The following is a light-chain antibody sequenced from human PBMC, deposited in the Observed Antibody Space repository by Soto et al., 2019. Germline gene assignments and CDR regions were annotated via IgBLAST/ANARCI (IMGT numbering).Light chain of an antibody. J-gene: IGKJ2*01. V-gene: IGKV3-11*01. CDR2: DPF. CDR1: QNVCST. CDR3: QQRNTWSYT. Sequence: IVLTQSPGTLSLSPGERATLSCRASQNVCSTLAWYQHKHGQAPRLLIYDPFNRATGIPARFSGDGSGTDFTLAISSLEAEDFAVYYCQQRNTWSYTFGQGTRLQSK.